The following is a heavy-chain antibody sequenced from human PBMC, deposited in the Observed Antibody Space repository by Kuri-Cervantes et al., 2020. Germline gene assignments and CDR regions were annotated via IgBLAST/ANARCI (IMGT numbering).Heavy chain of an antibody. V-gene: IGHV3-30*03. Sequence: GESLKISCAASGFTFSSYGMHWVRQAPGKGLEWVAVISYDGSNKYYADSVKGRFTISRDNSKNTLYLQMNSLRAEDTAVYYCARYCGDGSCYNWGQGTLVTVSS. D-gene: IGHD2-15*01. CDR2: ISYDGSNK. J-gene: IGHJ4*02. CDR1: GFTFSSYG. CDR3: ARYCGDGSCYN.